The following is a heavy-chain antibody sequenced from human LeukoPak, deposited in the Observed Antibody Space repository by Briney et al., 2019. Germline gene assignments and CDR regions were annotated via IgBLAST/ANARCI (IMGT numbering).Heavy chain of an antibody. V-gene: IGHV3-30*03. Sequence: GGSLRLSCVASGFTFSSHGIHWVRQAPGKGLEWVAVISYDGSNKYYADSVKGRFTISRDNSKNTLYLQMNSLRAEDTAVYYCARGSMDFDYWGQGTLVTVSS. D-gene: IGHD6-6*01. J-gene: IGHJ4*02. CDR3: ARGSMDFDY. CDR1: GFTFSSHG. CDR2: ISYDGSNK.